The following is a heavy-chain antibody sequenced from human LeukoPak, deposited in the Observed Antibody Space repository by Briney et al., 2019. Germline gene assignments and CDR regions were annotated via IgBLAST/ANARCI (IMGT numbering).Heavy chain of an antibody. D-gene: IGHD3-16*01. V-gene: IGHV4-38-2*02. CDR3: ARDIGARRDNY. Sequence: SETLSLTCTVSGYAISNAYYWGWIQQSPGKGLEWIGSIYHSGNSYYNPSLKRRVTISIDTSKNQFSLKLSSVTAADTAVYYCARDIGARRDNYWGQGTLVTVSS. J-gene: IGHJ4*02. CDR1: GYAISNAYY. CDR2: IYHSGNS.